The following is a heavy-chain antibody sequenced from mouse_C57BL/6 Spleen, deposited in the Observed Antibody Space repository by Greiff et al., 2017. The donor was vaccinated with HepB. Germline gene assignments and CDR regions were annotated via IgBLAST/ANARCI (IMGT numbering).Heavy chain of an antibody. J-gene: IGHJ1*03. CDR1: GYTFTDYY. CDR2: INPYNGGT. D-gene: IGHD1-1*02. V-gene: IGHV1-19*01. Sequence: SGPVLVKPGASVKMSCKASGYTFTDYYMNWVKQSHGKSLEWIGVINPYNGGTSYNQKFKGKATLTVDKSSSTAYMELNSLTSEDSAVYYCARLWDSWYFDVWGTGTTVTVSS. CDR3: ARLWDSWYFDV.